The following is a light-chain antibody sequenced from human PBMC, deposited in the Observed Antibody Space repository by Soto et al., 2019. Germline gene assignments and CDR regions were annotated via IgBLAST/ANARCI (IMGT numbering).Light chain of an antibody. V-gene: IGKV1-8*01. J-gene: IGKJ4*01. CDR3: QQYYSYPRT. Sequence: AIRMTQSPSSLSASTGDRVTITCRASQGISRYLAWYQQKPGKATKLLIYAASTLQSGVPSRFSGSGSGTDFTLTISCLQSEDFATYYCQQYYSYPRTFGGGTKVEIK. CDR2: AAS. CDR1: QGISRY.